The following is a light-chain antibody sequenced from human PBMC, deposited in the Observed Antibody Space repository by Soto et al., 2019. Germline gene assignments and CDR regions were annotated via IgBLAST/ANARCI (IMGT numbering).Light chain of an antibody. J-gene: IGKJ5*01. CDR2: GAT. CDR3: QKYNNWPPIT. CDR1: QSVRLL. Sequence: EIVMPQSPATLSVSPGASATLSGRDSQSVRLLLAWYQQKPCQAPRLLIHGATTRATGIPARFSGSGSGTEFTLTISSLQSEDLAVYYCQKYNNWPPITVGQGKRLEIK. V-gene: IGKV3-15*01.